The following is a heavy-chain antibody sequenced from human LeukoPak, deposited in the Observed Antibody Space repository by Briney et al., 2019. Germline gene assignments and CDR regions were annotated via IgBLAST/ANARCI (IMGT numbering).Heavy chain of an antibody. CDR1: GFTFSSYW. CDR2: ISNSGVNT. J-gene: IGHJ6*02. CDR3: ARGLPNYYGMDV. V-gene: IGHV3-23*01. Sequence: PGGSLRLSCAASGFTFSSYWMSWARQAPGKGLEWVSAISNSGVNTYYADSVKGRLTISRDNSKNTVYLQMNSLRTEDTAVYYCARGLPNYYGMDVWGQGTTVTVSS.